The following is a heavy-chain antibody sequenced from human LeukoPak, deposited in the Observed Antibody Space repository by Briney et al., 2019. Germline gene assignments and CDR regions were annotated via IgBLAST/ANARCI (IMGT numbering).Heavy chain of an antibody. V-gene: IGHV1-18*01. CDR3: ATLGDFVTFTS. CDR1: GGTFSSYG. CDR2: ISAYNGNT. Sequence: GPVKVSCKASGGTFSSYGISWVRQAPGQGLEWMGWISAYNGNTNYAQKLQGRVTMTTDTSTSTAYMELRSLRSDDTAVYYCATLGDFVTFTSWGQGTLVTVSS. D-gene: IGHD1-26*01. J-gene: IGHJ5*02.